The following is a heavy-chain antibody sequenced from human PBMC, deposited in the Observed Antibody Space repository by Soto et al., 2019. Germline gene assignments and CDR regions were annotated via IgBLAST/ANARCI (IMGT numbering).Heavy chain of an antibody. Sequence: GGSLRLSCAASGFTFSNAWMNWVRQAPGKGLEWVGRIKSKTDVGTTYYAAPVKGRFTISRDDSKNTLYLQMNSLKTVDSAVYYCTTGLVKGRGAFDIWGQGTMVTVSS. CDR1: GFTFSNAW. J-gene: IGHJ3*02. V-gene: IGHV3-15*07. CDR2: IKSKTDVGTT. D-gene: IGHD2-21*01. CDR3: TTGLVKGRGAFDI.